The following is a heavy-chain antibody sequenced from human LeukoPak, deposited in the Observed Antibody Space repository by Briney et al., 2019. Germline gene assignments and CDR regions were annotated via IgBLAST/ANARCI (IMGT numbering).Heavy chain of an antibody. CDR3: ARVSPRYDSSGYYSGSFDY. V-gene: IGHV3-21*01. J-gene: IGHJ4*02. Sequence: GGSLRLSCAASGFTFSSYSMNWVRQAPGKGLEWVSSISSSSSYIYYADSVKGRFTISGDNAKNSLYLQMNSLRAEDTAVYYCARVSPRYDSSGYYSGSFDYWGQGTLVTVSS. CDR1: GFTFSSYS. D-gene: IGHD3-22*01. CDR2: ISSSSSYI.